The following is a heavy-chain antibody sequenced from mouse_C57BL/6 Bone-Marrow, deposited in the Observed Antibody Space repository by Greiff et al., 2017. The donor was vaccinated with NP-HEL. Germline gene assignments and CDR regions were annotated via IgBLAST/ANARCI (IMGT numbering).Heavy chain of an antibody. J-gene: IGHJ1*03. V-gene: IGHV5-2*01. CDR3: ARRSDGYFWYCDV. CDR1: EYEFPSHD. CDR2: INSDGGST. D-gene: IGHD2-3*01. Sequence: EVKVVESGGGLVQPGESLKLSCESNEYEFPSHDMSWVRKTPEKRLELVAAINSDGGSTYYPDTMERRFIISRDNTKKTLYLQMSSLRSEDTALYYCARRSDGYFWYCDVWGTGTTVTVSS.